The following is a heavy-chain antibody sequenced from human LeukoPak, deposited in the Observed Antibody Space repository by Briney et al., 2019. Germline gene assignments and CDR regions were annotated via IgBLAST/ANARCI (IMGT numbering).Heavy chain of an antibody. D-gene: IGHD3-10*01. CDR3: AKEGAYPIITYDS. V-gene: IGHV3-7*01. CDR1: GFTFSSYW. Sequence: PVGSLRLSCAASGFTFSSYWMNWGRQAPGKGLEWVANIKRDGNEKNYVGSVKGRFSISRDNAKNSLYLQMDSLRAEDTAVYYCAKEGAYPIITYDSWGQGALVTVSS. J-gene: IGHJ5*01. CDR2: IKRDGNEK.